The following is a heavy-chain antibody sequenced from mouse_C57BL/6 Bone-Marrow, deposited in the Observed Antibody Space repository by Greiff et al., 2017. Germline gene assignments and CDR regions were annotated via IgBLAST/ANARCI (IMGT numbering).Heavy chain of an antibody. CDR1: GYAFTNYL. CDR3: ARSKNWDSWFAY. Sequence: VQLQESGAELVTPGTSVKVSCKASGYAFTNYLIEWVKQRPGQGLEWIGVINPGSGGTNYNEKFKGKATLTADKSSSTAYMQLSSLTSEDSAVYCCARSKNWDSWFAYWGQGTLVTVSA. D-gene: IGHD4-1*01. CDR2: INPGSGGT. J-gene: IGHJ3*01. V-gene: IGHV1-54*01.